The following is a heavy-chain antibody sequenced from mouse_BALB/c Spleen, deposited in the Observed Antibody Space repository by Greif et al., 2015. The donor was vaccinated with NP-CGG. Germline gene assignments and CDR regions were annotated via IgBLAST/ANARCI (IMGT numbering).Heavy chain of an antibody. CDR1: GYTFTSYW. Sequence: QVQLQQSGAELAKPGASVKMSCKASGYTFTSYWMHWVKQRPGQGLEWIGYINPSTGYNEYNQKFKDKATLTADKSSCTAYMQLSSLTSEDSAGYYCARGEGYLPWFAYCGQGTLVTFSA. V-gene: IGHV1-7*01. CDR2: INPSTGYN. CDR3: ARGEGYLPWFAY. J-gene: IGHJ3*01. D-gene: IGHD3-1*01.